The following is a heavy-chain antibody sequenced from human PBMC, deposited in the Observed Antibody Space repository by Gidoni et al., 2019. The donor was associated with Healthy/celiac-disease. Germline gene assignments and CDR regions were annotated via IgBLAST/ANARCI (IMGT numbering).Heavy chain of an antibody. CDR3: ARGSRDGYNSVDY. CDR2: IYSGGST. CDR1: GFTVSSND. D-gene: IGHD5-12*01. V-gene: IGHV3-53*02. Sequence: EVQLVETGGGLIQPGGSLRLSCAASGFTVSSNDMSWVRQAQGKGLEWVAVIYSGGSTYYADSVKGRFTIARDNSKNTLYLQMNSRRAEDTAVYYCARGSRDGYNSVDYWGQGTLVTVSS. J-gene: IGHJ4*02.